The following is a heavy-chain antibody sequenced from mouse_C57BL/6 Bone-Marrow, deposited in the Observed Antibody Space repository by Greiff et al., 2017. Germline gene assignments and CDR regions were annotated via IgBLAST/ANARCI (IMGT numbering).Heavy chain of an antibody. D-gene: IGHD1-1*01. CDR3: EITSEGY. J-gene: IGHJ2*01. CDR1: GYTFTSYW. CDR2: INPSNGGT. V-gene: IGHV1-53*01. Sequence: QVQLQQPGTELVKPGASVKLSCKASGYTFTSYWMHWVKQRPGQGLEWIGYINPSNGGTNYNETFKGKATLTVDKSSSTAYMQLSSLTSEDSAVYYCEITSEGYWGQGTTLTVSS.